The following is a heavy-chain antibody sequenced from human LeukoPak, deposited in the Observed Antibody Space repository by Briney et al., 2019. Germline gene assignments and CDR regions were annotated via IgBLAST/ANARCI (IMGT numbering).Heavy chain of an antibody. CDR2: ISSSGSTI. V-gene: IGHV3-11*04. Sequence: GGSLRLSCAASGFTFSDYYMSWVRQAPGKGGEWGSYISSSGSTIYYADSVKGRFTISRDNAKNSLYLQMNSLRAEDTAVYYCATSIAAALKTFDYWGQGTLVTVSS. CDR1: GFTFSDYY. CDR3: ATSIAAALKTFDY. J-gene: IGHJ4*02. D-gene: IGHD6-13*01.